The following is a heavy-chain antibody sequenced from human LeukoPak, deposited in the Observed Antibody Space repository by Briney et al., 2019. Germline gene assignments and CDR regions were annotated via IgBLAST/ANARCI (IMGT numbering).Heavy chain of an antibody. J-gene: IGHJ4*02. CDR1: SYTFISYG. Sequence: ASVKVSCKASSYTFISYGINWVRQAPGQGLEWMGWISAYDGNTNHAQNLQGRVTMTTDTSTSTAYMELRSLRSDDTAVYYCARVGLRFLEWLSNFDYWGQGTLVTVSS. CDR2: ISAYDGNT. D-gene: IGHD3-3*01. CDR3: ARVGLRFLEWLSNFDY. V-gene: IGHV1-18*01.